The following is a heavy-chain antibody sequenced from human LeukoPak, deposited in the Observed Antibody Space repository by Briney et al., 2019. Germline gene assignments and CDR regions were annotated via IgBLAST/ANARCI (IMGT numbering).Heavy chain of an antibody. V-gene: IGHV1-69*04. CDR2: IIPILGIA. Sequence: ASVKVSCKASGGTFSSYAISWVRQAPGQGLEWMGRIIPILGIANYAQKFQGRVTITADISTTTAYLELGSLGSEDTAVYYCARHPTYFDWLGDWGQGTLVTVSS. CDR3: ARHPTYFDWLGD. D-gene: IGHD3-9*01. CDR1: GGTFSSYA. J-gene: IGHJ4*02.